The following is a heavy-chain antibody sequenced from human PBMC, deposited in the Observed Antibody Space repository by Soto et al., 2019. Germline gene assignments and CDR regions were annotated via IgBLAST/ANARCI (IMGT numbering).Heavy chain of an antibody. CDR2: INHSGST. J-gene: IGHJ6*02. V-gene: IGHV4-34*01. CDR3: AIRRRTNGYRGMYYYYYGMDV. Sequence: ETLSLTCSVYGASFSGYYWSWIRQPPGKGLEWIGEINHSGSTNYNPSLKSRVTISVDTSKNQFSLKLSSVTAADTAVYYCAIRRRTNGYRGMYYYYYGMDVWGQGTKVTVYS. CDR1: GASFSGYY. D-gene: IGHD5-18*01.